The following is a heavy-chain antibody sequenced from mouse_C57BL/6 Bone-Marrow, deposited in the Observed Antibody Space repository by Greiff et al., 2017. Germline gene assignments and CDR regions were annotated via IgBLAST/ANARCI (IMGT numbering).Heavy chain of an antibody. V-gene: IGHV1-69*01. J-gene: IGHJ1*03. CDR3: ARRTVVAHWYFDV. CDR1: GYTFTSYW. D-gene: IGHD1-1*01. Sequence: VQLQQPGAELVMPGASVKLSCKASGYTFTSYWMHWVKQRPGQGLEWIGEIDPSDSSTNYNQKFKGKSTLTVDKSSSTAYMQLSSLTAEDSAVYYCARRTVVAHWYFDVWGTGTTVTVSS. CDR2: IDPSDSST.